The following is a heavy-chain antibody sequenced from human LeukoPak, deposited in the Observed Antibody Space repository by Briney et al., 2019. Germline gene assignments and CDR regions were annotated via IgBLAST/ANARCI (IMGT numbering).Heavy chain of an antibody. Sequence: PGGSLRLSCAASGFTFSDFYMTWIRQAPGKGLEWVSYSSNGGSTIYYADSVKGRFTISRDNSKNTLYLQMNSLRAEDTAVYYCAKDSTGLDTAMVNWGQGTLVTVSS. V-gene: IGHV3-11*01. D-gene: IGHD5-18*01. J-gene: IGHJ4*02. CDR2: SSNGGSTI. CDR3: AKDSTGLDTAMVN. CDR1: GFTFSDFY.